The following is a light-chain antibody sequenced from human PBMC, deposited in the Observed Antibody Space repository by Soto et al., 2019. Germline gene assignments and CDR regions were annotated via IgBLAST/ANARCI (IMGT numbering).Light chain of an antibody. CDR1: QTISSW. V-gene: IGKV1-5*01. CDR2: DAS. CDR3: QQYNSYST. Sequence: DIQMTQSPSTLSGSVGDRVTITFRASQTISSWLAWYQQKPGRAPKLLIYDASTLESGVPSRFSGSGSGTEFTLTISSLQPDDFATYYCQQYNSYSTFGQGTKVDIK. J-gene: IGKJ1*01.